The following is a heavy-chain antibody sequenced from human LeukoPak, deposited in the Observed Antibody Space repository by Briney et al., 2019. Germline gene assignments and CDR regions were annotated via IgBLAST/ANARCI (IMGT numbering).Heavy chain of an antibody. V-gene: IGHV3-7*03. D-gene: IGHD3-16*01. CDR2: INHNGNVN. CDR3: ARGGGLDV. Sequence: GGSLRLSCAASGFTFSSYWMNWTRQVPGKGLEWVASINHNGNVNYYVDSVKGRFTISRDNAKNSLYLQMSNLRAEDTAVYFCARGGGLDVWGQGATVTVSS. J-gene: IGHJ6*02. CDR1: GFTFSSYW.